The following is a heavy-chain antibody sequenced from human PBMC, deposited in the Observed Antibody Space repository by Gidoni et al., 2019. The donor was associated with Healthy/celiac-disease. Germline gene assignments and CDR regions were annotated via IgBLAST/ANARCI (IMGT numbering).Heavy chain of an antibody. CDR3: AKSGTYRDGYIDNFDY. CDR1: GFTFSSYA. V-gene: IGHV3-23*01. J-gene: IGHJ4*02. Sequence: EVPLLASGGGLVQPGGSLSLSCAASGFTFSSYAMSWVRQAPGKGLEWVSAISGRGGSTYYADSVKGRFTISRDNSKNTLYLKMNSLRAEDTAVYYCAKSGTYRDGYIDNFDYWGQGTLVTVSS. CDR2: ISGRGGST. D-gene: IGHD5-12*01.